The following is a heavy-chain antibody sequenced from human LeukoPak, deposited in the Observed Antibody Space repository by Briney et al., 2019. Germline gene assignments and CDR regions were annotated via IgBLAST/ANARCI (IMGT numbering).Heavy chain of an antibody. CDR1: GYIFMNYW. D-gene: IGHD2/OR15-2a*01. CDR2: IYPGDSDT. J-gene: IGHJ4*02. Sequence: GESLKISCKGSGYIFMNYWIGWVRQMPGKGLEWMGIIYPGDSDTRYSPSFQGQVTISADKSISTAYLQWSSLKASDTAMYYCVRRVYCSTTSCPPPHLDYWGQGTLVTVST. CDR3: VRRVYCSTTSCPPPHLDY. V-gene: IGHV5-51*01.